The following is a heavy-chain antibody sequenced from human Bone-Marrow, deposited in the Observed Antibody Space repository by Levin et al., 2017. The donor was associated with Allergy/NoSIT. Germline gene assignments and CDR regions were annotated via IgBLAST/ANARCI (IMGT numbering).Heavy chain of an antibody. D-gene: IGHD1-26*01. V-gene: IGHV4-34*01. CDR3: ARGKWVRLPRGFDP. Sequence: SETLSLTCAVYGGSFSGYYWSWIRQPPGKGLEWIGEINHSGSTNYNPSLKSRVTISVDTSKNQFSLKLSSVTAADTAVYYCARGKWVRLPRGFDPWGQGTLVTVSS. CDR2: INHSGST. CDR1: GGSFSGYY. J-gene: IGHJ5*02.